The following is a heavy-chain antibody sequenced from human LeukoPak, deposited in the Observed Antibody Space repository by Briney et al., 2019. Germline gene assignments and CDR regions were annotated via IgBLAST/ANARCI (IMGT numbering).Heavy chain of an antibody. CDR2: IIPIFGTA. D-gene: IGHD3-22*01. CDR1: GGTFISYA. J-gene: IGHJ1*01. V-gene: IGHV1-69*13. Sequence: SVKVSCKASGGTFISYAISWVRQAPGQGLEWMGGIIPIFGTANYAQKFQGRVTITADESTSTACMELSSLRSEDTAVYYCAYDSSGYYEAEYFQHWGQGTLVTVSS. CDR3: AYDSSGYYEAEYFQH.